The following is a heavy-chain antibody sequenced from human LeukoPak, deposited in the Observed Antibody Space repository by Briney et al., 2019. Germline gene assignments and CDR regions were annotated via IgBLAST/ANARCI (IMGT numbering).Heavy chain of an antibody. V-gene: IGHV4-59*08. CDR2: IYYSGST. CDR3: ARHEAGAYAVDY. CDR1: GASMSTYY. J-gene: IGHJ4*02. D-gene: IGHD4-17*01. Sequence: SDTLSLTCSVTGASMSTYYGRWSRPPPGGGLEWRGYIYYSGSTNYNPSLKSRVTISVDRSKNQISLRLSSVTAADTAVYYCARHEAGAYAVDYWGQGTLVTVSS.